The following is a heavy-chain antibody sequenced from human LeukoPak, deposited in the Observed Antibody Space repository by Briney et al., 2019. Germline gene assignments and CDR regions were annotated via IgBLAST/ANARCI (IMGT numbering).Heavy chain of an antibody. CDR2: ISDDGSNK. Sequence: GKSLRLSCAASGFTSSTYGIHWVRQVPGKGLEWVAVISDDGSNKYYADSVKGRFTISRDNSKNTLYLQMNSLRVEDTAVYYCAKAIGGTFYRNSYYYYGLDVWGKGTTVTVSS. D-gene: IGHD1-26*01. V-gene: IGHV3-30*18. CDR3: AKAIGGTFYRNSYYYYGLDV. CDR1: GFTSSTYG. J-gene: IGHJ6*04.